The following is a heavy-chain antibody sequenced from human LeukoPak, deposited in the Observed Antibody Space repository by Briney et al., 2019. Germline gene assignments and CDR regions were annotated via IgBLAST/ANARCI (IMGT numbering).Heavy chain of an antibody. J-gene: IGHJ5*02. CDR2: IYYSGST. CDR3: ARATVTMVRGVWWFNA. D-gene: IGHD3-10*01. CDR1: GGSISSYY. Sequence: SETLSLTCTVSGGSISSYYWSWIRQPPGKGLEWIGYIYYSGSTNYNPSLKSRVTISVGTSKNQFSLKLSSVTAADTAVYYCARATVTMVRGVWWFNAWGQGTLVTVSS. V-gene: IGHV4-59*08.